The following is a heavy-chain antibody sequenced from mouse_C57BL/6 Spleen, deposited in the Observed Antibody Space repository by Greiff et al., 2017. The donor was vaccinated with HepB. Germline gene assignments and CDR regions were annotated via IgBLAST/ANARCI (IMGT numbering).Heavy chain of an antibody. Sequence: VQLQQPGAELVRPGTSVKLSCKASGYTFTSYWMHWVKQRPGQGLEWIGVIDPSDSYTNYNQKFKGKATLTVDTSSSTAYMQLSSLTSEDSAVYYCARSGGNYFFYAMDYWGQGTSVTVSS. CDR1: GYTFTSYW. D-gene: IGHD2-1*01. CDR3: ARSGGNYFFYAMDY. J-gene: IGHJ4*01. CDR2: IDPSDSYT. V-gene: IGHV1-59*01.